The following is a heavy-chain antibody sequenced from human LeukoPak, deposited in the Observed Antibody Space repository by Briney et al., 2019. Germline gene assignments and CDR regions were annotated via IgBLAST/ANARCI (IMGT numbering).Heavy chain of an antibody. CDR1: GYTFTGYY. CDR2: INPNSGGT. Sequence: ASVKVSCKASGYTFTGYYMHWVRQAPGQGLEWMGRINPNSGGTNYAQKFQGRVTMTRDTSISTAYMELSRLRSDDTAVYYCAGDRGYYYDSSGYYPSDYWGQGTLVTVSS. J-gene: IGHJ4*02. D-gene: IGHD3-22*01. CDR3: AGDRGYYYDSSGYYPSDY. V-gene: IGHV1-2*06.